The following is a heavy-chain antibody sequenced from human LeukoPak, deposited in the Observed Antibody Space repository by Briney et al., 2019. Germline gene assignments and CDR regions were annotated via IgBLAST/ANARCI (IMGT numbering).Heavy chain of an antibody. CDR2: ISAGSGTV. CDR3: TRDLGLRRMI. V-gene: IGHV3-48*04. J-gene: IGHJ2*01. Sequence: GGSLRLSCAASGLSLSSNNMHWVRQTPGGGLEWPSYISAGSGTVFSADSVKGRFTISRDNARESLSLQMNSLRVEDTAVYYCTRDLGLRRMIWGRGTLVIVSS. CDR1: GLSLSSNN. D-gene: IGHD6-25*01.